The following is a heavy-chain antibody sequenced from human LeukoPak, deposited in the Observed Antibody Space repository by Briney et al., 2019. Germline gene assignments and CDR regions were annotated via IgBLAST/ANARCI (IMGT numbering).Heavy chain of an antibody. CDR2: IYYRGST. Sequence: SETLSLTCTVSGGSISGYYWSWIRRPPGKGLEWIGYIYYRGSTNYNPSLKSRVTISVDTSKNQFSLKLSSVTAADTAVYYCARGDGYNSNSYYFDYWGQGTLVTVSS. J-gene: IGHJ4*02. V-gene: IGHV4-59*12. D-gene: IGHD5-12*01. CDR1: GGSISGYY. CDR3: ARGDGYNSNSYYFDY.